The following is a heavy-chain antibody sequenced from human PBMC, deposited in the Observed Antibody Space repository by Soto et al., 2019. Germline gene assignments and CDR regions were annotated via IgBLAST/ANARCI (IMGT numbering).Heavy chain of an antibody. Sequence: QVQLVQSGAEVKKPGASVKVSCKASGYTFPSYDLNLVRQSTGQGLEGIGWMNPNSGTTGSAQKFQGMVTMTRNPSIRTDYMQLSSMRWADMAVYYCAKGPSDYHSCPGDWYYDLWGRGNLVTLPS. J-gene: IGHJ2*01. D-gene: IGHD2-21*01. CDR2: MNPNSGTT. CDR3: AKGPSDYHSCPGDWYYDL. V-gene: IGHV1-8*01. CDR1: GYTFPSYD.